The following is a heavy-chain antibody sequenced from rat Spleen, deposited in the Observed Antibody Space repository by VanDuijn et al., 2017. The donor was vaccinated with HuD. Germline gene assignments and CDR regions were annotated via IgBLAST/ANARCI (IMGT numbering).Heavy chain of an antibody. CDR2: ISFDGDNT. CDR3: TRENWVFDY. CDR1: GFTFSDYY. V-gene: IGHV5-20*01. D-gene: IGHD5-1*01. Sequence: EVQLVESGGGLVQPGRSLKLSCAASGFTFSDYYMAWVRQGPTKGLEWVASISFDGDNTYYRDSVKGRFTISRDNAENTVYLQMNSLRSEDTATYYCTRENWVFDYWGHGVMVTVSS. J-gene: IGHJ2*01.